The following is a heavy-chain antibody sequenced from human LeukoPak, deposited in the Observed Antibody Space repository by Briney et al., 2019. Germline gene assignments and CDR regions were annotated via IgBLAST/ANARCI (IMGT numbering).Heavy chain of an antibody. CDR3: ARHARFEYSTSRDYYFYFMDV. CDR2: IDTSGST. D-gene: IGHD6-6*01. Sequence: SETLSLTCTVSGASISSYYWSWIRQPPEKGLEWIGYIDTSGSTNYNPSLQSRVTISADTSNNQFSLNLSSVTASDTAVYYCARHARFEYSTSRDYYFYFMDVWGKGTTVTVSS. CDR1: GASISSYY. V-gene: IGHV4-4*09. J-gene: IGHJ6*03.